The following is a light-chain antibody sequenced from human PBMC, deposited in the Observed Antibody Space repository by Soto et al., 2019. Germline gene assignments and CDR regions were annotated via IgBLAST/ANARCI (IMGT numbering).Light chain of an antibody. V-gene: IGKV1-8*01. CDR3: QQSYRRVT. CDR2: AAS. CDR1: QGISSY. Sequence: AIRMTQSPSSLSASAGARVTIPCRASQGISSYLDWYKQKPGKAPKLLIYAASSLQSGVPSRFNGGGAGTYSPLTISSVQHEDFATYYCQQSYRRVTFGQGTKVDI. J-gene: IGKJ1*01.